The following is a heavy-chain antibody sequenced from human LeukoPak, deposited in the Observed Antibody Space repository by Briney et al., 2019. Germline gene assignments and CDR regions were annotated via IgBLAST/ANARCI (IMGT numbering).Heavy chain of an antibody. J-gene: IGHJ4*02. CDR2: IYYSGST. CDR3: ARQWWELPGG. V-gene: IGHV4-39*01. Sequence: SETLSLTCTVSGGSISSSSYYWGWIRQPPGKGLEWIGSIYYSGSTYYNPSLKSRVTISVDTSKNQFSLKLSSVTAADTAVYYCARQWWELPGGWGQGTLVTVSS. CDR1: GGSISSSSYY. D-gene: IGHD1-26*01.